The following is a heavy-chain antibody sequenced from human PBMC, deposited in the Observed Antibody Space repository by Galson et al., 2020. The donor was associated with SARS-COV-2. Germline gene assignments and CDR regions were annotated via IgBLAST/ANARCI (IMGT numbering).Heavy chain of an antibody. D-gene: IGHD2-2*01. CDR2: IKKDGSEK. CDR3: ASISSPLDY. Sequence: LSCVASGFTFSSYWMSWVRQAPGKGLEWVANIKKDGSEKYYVDSVKGRFTISRDNAKNSLYLQMDSLRAEDTAVYYCASISSPLDYWGQGTLVTVSS. CDR1: GFTFSSYW. V-gene: IGHV3-7*01. J-gene: IGHJ4*02.